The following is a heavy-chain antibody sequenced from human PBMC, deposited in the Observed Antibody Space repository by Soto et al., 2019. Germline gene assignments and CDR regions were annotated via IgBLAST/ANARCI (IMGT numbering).Heavy chain of an antibody. V-gene: IGHV1-69*13. Sequence: SVKVSCKASGGTFSNYTISWVRQAPGQGLEWMGGIIPVFGTTDYEQKFQGRVTITADGSTSTAYMKLSSLGSADTAVYYCARSSPYIVVRKPTGNQDYYGMDVWGQGTTVTVSS. J-gene: IGHJ6*02. CDR3: ARSSPYIVVRKPTGNQDYYGMDV. D-gene: IGHD2-2*01. CDR1: GGTFSNYT. CDR2: IIPVFGTT.